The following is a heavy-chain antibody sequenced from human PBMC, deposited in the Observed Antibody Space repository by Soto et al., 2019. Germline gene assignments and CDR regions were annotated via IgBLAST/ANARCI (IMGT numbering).Heavy chain of an antibody. V-gene: IGHV4-39*07. D-gene: IGHD2-8*01. Sequence: SETLSLTCTVSGGSISSDSYYWGWIRQSPEKGLEWIASISYSGSTYYNPTLKSRLIISVDTSKSQFSLKLSSVTAADTAVYYCARGPNSAQWHYYYGMDVWGQGTTVTVSS. J-gene: IGHJ6*02. CDR2: ISYSGST. CDR1: GGSISSDSYY. CDR3: ARGPNSAQWHYYYGMDV.